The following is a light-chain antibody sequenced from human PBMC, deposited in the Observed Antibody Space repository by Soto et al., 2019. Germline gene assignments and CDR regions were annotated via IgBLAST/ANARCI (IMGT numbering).Light chain of an antibody. V-gene: IGKV1-33*01. CDR2: DAS. CDR3: QHFLNLPIT. J-gene: IGKJ3*01. CDR1: QDIGNY. Sequence: DIQMTQSPSSLSASVGDRVTITCQASQDIGNYLNWYQQKPGQAPKLLIYDASNLETGVPSRFSGSGSGTDFTFTISSLQPEDIAKYFCQHFLNLPITFGHGTKVDIK.